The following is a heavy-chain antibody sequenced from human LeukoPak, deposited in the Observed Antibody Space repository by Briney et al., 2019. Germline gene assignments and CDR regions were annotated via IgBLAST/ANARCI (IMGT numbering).Heavy chain of an antibody. CDR1: GGSISSYY. CDR3: ARSTILFATDWFDP. V-gene: IGHV4-59*01. D-gene: IGHD3-3*01. CDR2: IYYSGST. Sequence: PSETPSLTCTVSGGSISSYYWSWIRQPPGKGLEWIGYIYYSGSTNYNPSLKSRVTISVDTSKNQFSLKLSSVTAADTAVYYCARSTILFATDWFDPWGQGTLVTVSS. J-gene: IGHJ5*02.